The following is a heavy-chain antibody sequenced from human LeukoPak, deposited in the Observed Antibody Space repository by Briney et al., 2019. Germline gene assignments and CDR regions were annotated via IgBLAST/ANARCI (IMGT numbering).Heavy chain of an antibody. CDR2: ISYSGST. J-gene: IGHJ6*03. V-gene: IGHV4-59*12. D-gene: IGHD5-24*01. CDR3: ARLQYYYYYYYTDV. Sequence: TPSETLSLTCTVSGGSISSYYWNWIRQPPGKGLEWIGYISYSGSTNYNPSLKSRVTMSVDTSKNQFSLKLSSVTAADTAVYYCARLQYYYYYYYTDVWGKGTTVTVSS. CDR1: GGSISSYY.